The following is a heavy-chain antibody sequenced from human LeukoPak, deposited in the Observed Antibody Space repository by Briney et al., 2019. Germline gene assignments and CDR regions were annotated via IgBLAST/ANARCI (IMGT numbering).Heavy chain of an antibody. Sequence: SETLSLTCTGSGCSISSYYWRWIRQPPGKGLDWIGYSYTRGSTNYNPSLKSRVTISVDTSKTKFSLKLRSVTAADTDVYYCERPVLWFGGSAPLITNWLDPWGQGTLVTVSS. CDR1: GCSISSYY. CDR3: ERPVLWFGGSAPLITNWLDP. V-gene: IGHV4-4*09. CDR2: SYTRGST. J-gene: IGHJ5*02. D-gene: IGHD3-10*01.